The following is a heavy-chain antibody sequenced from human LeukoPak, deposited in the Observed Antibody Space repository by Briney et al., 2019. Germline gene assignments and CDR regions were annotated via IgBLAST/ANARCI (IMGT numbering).Heavy chain of an antibody. CDR3: ARDLLWSTDAFDI. CDR2: MNPNSGNT. D-gene: IGHD2/OR15-2a*01. V-gene: IGHV1-8*03. Sequence: ASVKVSCKASGYTFTSYDINWVRQATGQGLEWMGWMNPNSGNTGYAQKFQGRVTITRNTSISTAYMELSRLRSDDTAVYYCARDLLWSTDAFDIWGQGTMVTVSS. CDR1: GYTFTSYD. J-gene: IGHJ3*02.